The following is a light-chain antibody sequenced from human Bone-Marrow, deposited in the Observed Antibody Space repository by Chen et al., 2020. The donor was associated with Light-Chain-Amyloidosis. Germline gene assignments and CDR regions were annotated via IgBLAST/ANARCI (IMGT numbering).Light chain of an antibody. Sequence: SYELTQPPSLSVSPGQTARITCSGEELGDRYACWYQQKPGQSPVLVIQQDNKRPSGIPERFSGSTSGNIATLTISGTQTEDEAVYYCQAWDTSSAPFGGGTKLTV. V-gene: IGLV3-1*01. CDR2: QDN. J-gene: IGLJ2*01. CDR3: QAWDTSSAP. CDR1: ELGDRY.